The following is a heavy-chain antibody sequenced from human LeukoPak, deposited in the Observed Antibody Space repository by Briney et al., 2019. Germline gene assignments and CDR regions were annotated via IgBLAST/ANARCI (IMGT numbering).Heavy chain of an antibody. CDR3: ARGARITMIVVVGFDY. J-gene: IGHJ4*02. D-gene: IGHD3-22*01. CDR1: GGSISSSNW. V-gene: IGHV4-4*02. Sequence: SETLSLTCAVSGGSISSSNWWSWVRQPPGKGLEWIGEIYHSGGTNYNPSLKSRVTISVDKPKNQFSLKLSSVTAADTAVYYCARGARITMIVVVGFDYWGQGTLVTVSS. CDR2: IYHSGGT.